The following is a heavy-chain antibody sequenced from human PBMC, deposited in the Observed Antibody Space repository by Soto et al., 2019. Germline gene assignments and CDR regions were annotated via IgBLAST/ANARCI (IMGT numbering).Heavy chain of an antibody. V-gene: IGHV3-30-3*01. J-gene: IGHJ4*02. CDR2: ISFDGNNK. CDR3: ARPRGMAVAEKMGFLVY. CDR1: GFNFSRSS. Sequence: PGGSLRLSGAACGFNFSRSSIHWVRQAPCKGLEWVTVISFDGNNKYYAKSVRGRFTISRDNSKKKVFLQMTSLRAEDTAVYYCARPRGMAVAEKMGFLVYWGQGTLVAVSS. D-gene: IGHD6-19*01.